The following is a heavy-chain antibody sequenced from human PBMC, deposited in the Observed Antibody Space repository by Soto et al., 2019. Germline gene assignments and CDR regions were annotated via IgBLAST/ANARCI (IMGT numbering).Heavy chain of an antibody. CDR1: GFSFSTHA. Sequence: GGSLRLSCTASGFSFSTHAMSWVRQAPGKGLEWVSSISSGGTTTFYAASVEGRFTISRDKSKNTLYLQMNSLRADDTAVYYCAIDDNIWRDAFAFWGQGTMVTVSS. CDR3: AIDDNIWRDAFAF. D-gene: IGHD1-1*01. J-gene: IGHJ3*01. V-gene: IGHV3-23*01. CDR2: ISSGGTTT.